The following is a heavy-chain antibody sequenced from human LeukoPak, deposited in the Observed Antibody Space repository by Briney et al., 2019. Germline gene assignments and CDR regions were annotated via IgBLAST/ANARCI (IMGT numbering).Heavy chain of an antibody. V-gene: IGHV3-30*02. D-gene: IGHD2-2*03. CDR1: GFSFSSFG. J-gene: IGHJ4*02. CDR3: AKSQRGYCSSTSCYGDY. Sequence: GGSLRLSCAASGFSFSSFGMHLVRQAPGKGLEWVAFRRYDETNKFYADSVKGRFTISRDNSNNTLYLQMNSLRAEDSAVYHCAKSQRGYCSSTSCYGDYWGQGTLVTVSS. CDR2: RRYDETNK.